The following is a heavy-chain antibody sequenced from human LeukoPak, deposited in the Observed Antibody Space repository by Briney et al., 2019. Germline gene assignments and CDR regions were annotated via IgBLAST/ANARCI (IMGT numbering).Heavy chain of an antibody. CDR1: GFSFSYFY. CDR3: AREARGSGTDFDY. J-gene: IGHJ4*02. Sequence: GGSLRLSCAASGFSFSYFYMSWIRQAPGMGLEWISYIGTRSNPIYYADSVKGRFTISRDDAKNSLYLQMNSLRDEDTAVYFCAREARGSGTDFDYWGQGSLVTVSS. V-gene: IGHV3-11*01. D-gene: IGHD3-10*01. CDR2: IGTRSNPI.